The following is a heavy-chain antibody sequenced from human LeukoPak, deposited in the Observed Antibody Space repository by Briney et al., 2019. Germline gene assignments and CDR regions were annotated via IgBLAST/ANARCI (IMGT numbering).Heavy chain of an antibody. Sequence: GGSLRLSCAASGFTFNTYTMHWVRQAPGTGLEWVAIISHDGSNAYYADSVGGRFTISRDNSKNTLYLQMNSLRPEDTAVYYCVRDDNWAANGLDVWGQGTTVTVS. CDR1: GFTFNTYT. D-gene: IGHD1-20*01. V-gene: IGHV3-30-3*01. CDR3: VRDDNWAANGLDV. J-gene: IGHJ6*02. CDR2: ISHDGSNA.